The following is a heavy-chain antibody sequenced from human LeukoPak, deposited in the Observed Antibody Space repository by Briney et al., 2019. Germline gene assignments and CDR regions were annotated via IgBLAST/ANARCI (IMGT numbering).Heavy chain of an antibody. Sequence: SETLSLTCTVSGGSISSYYWSWIRRPPEKGLEWIGYMYYSGSTNYNPSLKSRVTISVDTSKNQFSLKLSSVTAADTAVYYCARHGAGYSSDFDYWGQGTLVTVSS. V-gene: IGHV4-59*08. J-gene: IGHJ4*02. CDR1: GGSISSYY. CDR3: ARHGAGYSSDFDY. D-gene: IGHD6-19*01. CDR2: MYYSGST.